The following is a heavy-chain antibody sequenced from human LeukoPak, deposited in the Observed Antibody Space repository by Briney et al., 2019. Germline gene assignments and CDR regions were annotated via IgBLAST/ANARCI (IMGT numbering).Heavy chain of an antibody. V-gene: IGHV1-18*01. CDR2: TSAYNGNT. CDR1: GYTFTSYG. CDR3: ARDGVTLVRGVIIMTTDY. J-gene: IGHJ4*02. D-gene: IGHD3-10*01. Sequence: ASVKVSCKASGYTFTSYGISWVRQAPGQGLEWMGWTSAYNGNTNYPQKLQGRVTMTTDTSTSTAYMELRSLRSDDTAVYYCARDGVTLVRGVIIMTTDYWGQGTLVTVSS.